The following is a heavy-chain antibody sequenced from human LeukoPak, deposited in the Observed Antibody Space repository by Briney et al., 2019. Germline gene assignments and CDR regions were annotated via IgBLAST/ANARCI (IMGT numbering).Heavy chain of an antibody. Sequence: GASVKVSCKASGYTFTSYGISWVRQAPGQGLEWMGWISAYNGNTSYAQKLQGRVTMTTDTSTSTAYMELRSLRSDDTAVYYCARAICSGGSCYSVAFDIWGQGTMVTVS. J-gene: IGHJ3*02. V-gene: IGHV1-18*01. CDR3: ARAICSGGSCYSVAFDI. CDR1: GYTFTSYG. D-gene: IGHD2-15*01. CDR2: ISAYNGNT.